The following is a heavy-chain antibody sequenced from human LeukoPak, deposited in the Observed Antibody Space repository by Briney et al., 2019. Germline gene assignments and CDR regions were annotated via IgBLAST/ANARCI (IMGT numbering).Heavy chain of an antibody. CDR2: IYTSGST. D-gene: IGHD6-13*01. CDR1: GGSISSGSYY. Sequence: PSETLSLTCTVSGGSISSGSYYWSWIRQPAGKGLEWIGRIYTSGSTNYNPSLKSRVTISLDTSKNQFSLNLSSVTAADTAVYYCASPRAAAATDAFDIWGRGTMVTVSS. CDR3: ASPRAAAATDAFDI. J-gene: IGHJ3*02. V-gene: IGHV4-61*02.